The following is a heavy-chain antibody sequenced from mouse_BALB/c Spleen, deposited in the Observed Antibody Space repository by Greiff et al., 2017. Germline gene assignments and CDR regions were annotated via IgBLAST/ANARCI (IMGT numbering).Heavy chain of an antibody. CDR1: GYTFTSYW. D-gene: IGHD2-3*01. Sequence: VQGVESGAELAKPGASVKMSCKASGYTFTSYWMHWVKQRPGQGLEWIGYINPSTGYTEYNQKFKDKATLTADKSSSTAYMQLSSLTSEDSAVYYCARSGIYDGYYVYYWGQGTTLTVSS. CDR3: ARSGIYDGYYVYY. CDR2: INPSTGYT. J-gene: IGHJ2*01. V-gene: IGHV1-7*01.